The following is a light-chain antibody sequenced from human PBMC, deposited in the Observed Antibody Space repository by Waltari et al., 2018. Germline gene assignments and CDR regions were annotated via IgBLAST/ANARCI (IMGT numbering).Light chain of an antibody. J-gene: IGLJ2*01. CDR1: SSDVGGYNT. Sequence: QSALTQPASVSGSPGQSITISCTGTSSDVGGYNTVSWYQQHPGKAPKLMIYDVNNRPSGVSNRFSGSKSGNTASLTISGLQAEDEADYYCSSFTVSYTVVFGGGTKLTVL. V-gene: IGLV2-14*03. CDR2: DVN. CDR3: SSFTVSYTVV.